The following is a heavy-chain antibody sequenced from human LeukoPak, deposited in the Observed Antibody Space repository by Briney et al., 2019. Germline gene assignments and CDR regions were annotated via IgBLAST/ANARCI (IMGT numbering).Heavy chain of an antibody. J-gene: IGHJ3*02. CDR3: ARDRLELSDAFDI. D-gene: IGHD1-7*01. CDR1: GGSLSSSSYY. Sequence: SQTLSLTCTVSGGSLSSSSYYWGWIRQPPGKGLEWIGSIYYSGSTYYNPSLKSRVTMSVDTSKNQFSLKLSSVTAADTALYHCARDRLELSDAFDIWGQGTMVTVSS. CDR2: IYYSGST. V-gene: IGHV4-39*07.